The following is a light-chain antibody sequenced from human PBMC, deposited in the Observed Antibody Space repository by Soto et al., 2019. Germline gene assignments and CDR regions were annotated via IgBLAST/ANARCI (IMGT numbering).Light chain of an antibody. V-gene: IGLV2-11*01. J-gene: IGLJ2*01. CDR1: SSDVGGYNY. Sequence: QSALTQPRSVSGSPGQSVTISCTGTSSDVGGYNYVSWYQQHPGKAPKLMIYDVSQRPSGVPDRFSGSKSGNMASLTISGLRDEDEADYYCCSYAGSHFLFGGGTKLTVL. CDR3: CSYAGSHFL. CDR2: DVS.